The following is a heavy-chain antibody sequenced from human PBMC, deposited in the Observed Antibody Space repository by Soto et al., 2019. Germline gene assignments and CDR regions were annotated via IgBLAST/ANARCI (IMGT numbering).Heavy chain of an antibody. V-gene: IGHV4-39*01. J-gene: IGHJ6*02. CDR2: IYYSGST. D-gene: IGHD5-18*01. Sequence: SETLSLTCTVSGGSISSSSYYWGWIRQPPGKGLEWIGSIYYSGSTYYNPSLKSRVTISVDTSKNQFSLKLSSVTAADTAVYYCARLRGYSYGYVVYYYGMDVWGQGTTVTVSS. CDR3: ARLRGYSYGYVVYYYGMDV. CDR1: GGSISSSSYY.